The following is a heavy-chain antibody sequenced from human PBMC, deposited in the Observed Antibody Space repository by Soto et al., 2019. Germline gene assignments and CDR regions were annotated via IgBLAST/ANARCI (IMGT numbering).Heavy chain of an antibody. Sequence: ASVKVSCKASGYTFTSYAMHWVRQAPGQRLEWMGWINAGNGNTKYSQKFQGRVTITRDTSASTAYMELSSLRSEDTAVYYCARPYRPGYSSGWPLDAFDIWGQGTMVTVSS. J-gene: IGHJ3*02. CDR3: ARPYRPGYSSGWPLDAFDI. V-gene: IGHV1-3*01. CDR1: GYTFTSYA. D-gene: IGHD6-19*01. CDR2: INAGNGNT.